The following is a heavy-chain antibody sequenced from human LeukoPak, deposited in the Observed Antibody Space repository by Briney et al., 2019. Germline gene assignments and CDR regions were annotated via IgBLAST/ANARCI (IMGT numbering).Heavy chain of an antibody. V-gene: IGHV4-59*08. D-gene: IGHD3-22*01. Sequence: ASETLPLTCTISGGSITNYYWSWVRQPPGKGLEWIGYVYYSGSTSYNPSLKSRVTISLDTSKKQFSLNLSSVTAADTAVYYCAAHGTSGYYSGYWGQGTLVTVSS. CDR2: VYYSGST. CDR3: AAHGTSGYYSGY. CDR1: GGSITNYY. J-gene: IGHJ4*02.